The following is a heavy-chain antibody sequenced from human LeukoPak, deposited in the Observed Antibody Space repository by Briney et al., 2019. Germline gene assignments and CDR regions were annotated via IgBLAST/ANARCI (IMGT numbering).Heavy chain of an antibody. CDR1: GYTFTSYG. CDR2: ISAYNGNT. J-gene: IGHJ4*02. Sequence: ASVKVSCKASGYTFTSYGISWLRQAPGQGLEWMGWISAYNGNTNYAQRLQGRVTMTTDTSTSTAYMELRSLRSDDTAVYYCARDRNWNYAFVYWGQGTLVTVSS. D-gene: IGHD1-7*01. V-gene: IGHV1-18*01. CDR3: ARDRNWNYAFVY.